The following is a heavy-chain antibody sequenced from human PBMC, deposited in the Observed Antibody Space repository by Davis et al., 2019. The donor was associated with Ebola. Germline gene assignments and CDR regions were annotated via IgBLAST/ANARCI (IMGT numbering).Heavy chain of an antibody. CDR2: VYSGGTT. J-gene: IGHJ4*02. CDR3: ARGDGYNYWDY. D-gene: IGHD5-24*01. V-gene: IGHV3-66*01. CDR1: GFTVSSNY. Sequence: GGSLRLSCAASGFTVSSNYMSWVCQAPGKGLEWVSVVYSGGTTNYADSVKGRFTISTDNSKNTLYLQMNSLRVEDTAVYYCARGDGYNYWDYWGQGTLVTVSS.